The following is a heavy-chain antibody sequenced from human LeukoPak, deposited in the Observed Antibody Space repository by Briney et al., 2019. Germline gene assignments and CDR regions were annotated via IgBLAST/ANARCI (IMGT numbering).Heavy chain of an antibody. J-gene: IGHJ4*02. CDR3: ASEEVGLRQHLTYFDY. V-gene: IGHV1-2*02. Sequence: ASVKVSCKASGYTFTAYYMHWVRQAPGQGLEWMGWINPNSGGTKYAQKFQARVTMTRDTSISTAYMELSRLTSDDTAVYYCASEEVGLRQHLTYFDYWGQGTLVTVSS. CDR1: GYTFTAYY. CDR2: INPNSGGT. D-gene: IGHD6-13*01.